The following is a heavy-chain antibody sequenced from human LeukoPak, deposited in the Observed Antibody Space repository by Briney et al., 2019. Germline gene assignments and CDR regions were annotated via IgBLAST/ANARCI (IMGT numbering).Heavy chain of an antibody. J-gene: IGHJ2*01. V-gene: IGHV4-59*01. D-gene: IGHD4-17*01. CDR2: IYYSGST. CDR1: GGSISSYC. CDR3: ARSGEDYGDYVGYFDL. Sequence: SETLSLTCTVSGGSISSYCWSWIRQPPGKGLEWIGYIYYSGSTNYNPSLKSRVTISVDTSKNQFSLKLSSVTAADTAVYYCARSGEDYGDYVGYFDLWGRGTLVTVSS.